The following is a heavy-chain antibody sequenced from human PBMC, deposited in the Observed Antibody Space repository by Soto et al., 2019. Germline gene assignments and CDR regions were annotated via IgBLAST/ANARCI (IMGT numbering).Heavy chain of an antibody. D-gene: IGHD1-26*01. CDR1: GFTVSSNY. CDR2: IYSDGST. V-gene: IGHV3-66*01. Sequence: PGGSLRLSCAASGFTVSSNYMSWVRQAPGKGLEWVSIIYSDGSTYYTDSVRGRFTISRDNSKNTLYLQMNSLRAEDTAVYYCARDLSGSYSITFHYWGQGTLVTVSS. CDR3: ARDLSGSYSITFHY. J-gene: IGHJ4*02.